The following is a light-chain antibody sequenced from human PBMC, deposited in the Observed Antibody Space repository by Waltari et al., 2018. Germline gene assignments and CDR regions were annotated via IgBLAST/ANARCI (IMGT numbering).Light chain of an antibody. CDR2: KAS. J-gene: IGKJ3*01. CDR1: QSISSW. CDR3: QHYNSPIT. V-gene: IGKV1-5*03. Sequence: DIQMTPSASTQSASVRDRVTITRRARQSISSWLAWYQQKPGKAPKHLIYKASSLESGVPSRFSGSGSGTEFTLTISSLQPDDFASYYCQHYNSPITFGPGTKVDIK.